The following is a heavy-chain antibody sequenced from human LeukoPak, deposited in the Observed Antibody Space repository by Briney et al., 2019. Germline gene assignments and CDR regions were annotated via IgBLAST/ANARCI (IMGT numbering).Heavy chain of an antibody. Sequence: GGSLRLSCAASGFTFSDYYMSWIRQAPGRGLEWVSYIRSSSSYTNYADSVKGRFTISRDNAKNSLYLQMNSLRAEDTAVYYCARGETVAGTWFDPWGQGTLVTVSS. CDR3: ARGETVAGTWFDP. J-gene: IGHJ5*02. D-gene: IGHD6-19*01. V-gene: IGHV3-11*05. CDR2: IRSSSSYT. CDR1: GFTFSDYY.